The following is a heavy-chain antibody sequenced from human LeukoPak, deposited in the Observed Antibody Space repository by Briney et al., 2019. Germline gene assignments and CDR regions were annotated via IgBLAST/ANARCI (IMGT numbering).Heavy chain of an antibody. CDR1: VNTLTELS. CDR2: FDPEDGET. CDR3: ATNHANFVNTAYY. J-gene: IGHJ4*02. V-gene: IGHV1-24*01. Sequence: ASVKVSCKVSVNTLTELSMHWVRQAPGKGLEWMGGFDPEDGETIYAQKFQGRVTMTEDTSTDTAYMDPNSLRSEDAADYNYATNHANFVNTAYYWGQGTLVTVSS. D-gene: IGHD4/OR15-4a*01.